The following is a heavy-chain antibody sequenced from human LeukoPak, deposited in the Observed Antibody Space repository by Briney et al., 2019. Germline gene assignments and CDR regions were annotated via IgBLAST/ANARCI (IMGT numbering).Heavy chain of an antibody. J-gene: IGHJ5*02. CDR2: IYHSGST. D-gene: IGHD3-9*01. V-gene: IGHV4-38-2*02. Sequence: SETLSLTCTVSGYSISSGYYWGWIRQPPGKGLEWIGSIYHSGSTYYNPSLKSRVTISVDTSKNQFSLKLSSVTAADTAVYYCARGGKYYDILTGYSYSYWFDPWGQGTLVTVSS. CDR3: ARGGKYYDILTGYSYSYWFDP. CDR1: GYSISSGYY.